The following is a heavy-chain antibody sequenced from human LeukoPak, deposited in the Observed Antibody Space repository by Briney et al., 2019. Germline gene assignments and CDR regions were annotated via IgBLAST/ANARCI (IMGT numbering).Heavy chain of an antibody. J-gene: IGHJ6*04. CDR3: AELGITMIGGV. CDR2: ISSSGSTI. CDR1: GFTFSSYS. V-gene: IGHV3-48*04. D-gene: IGHD3-10*02. Sequence: GGALRLSCAASGFTFSSYSMNWVRQAPGKGLEWVSYISSSGSTIYYADSVKGRFTISRDNAKNSLYLQMNSLRAEDTAVYYCAELGITMIGGVWGKGTTVTISS.